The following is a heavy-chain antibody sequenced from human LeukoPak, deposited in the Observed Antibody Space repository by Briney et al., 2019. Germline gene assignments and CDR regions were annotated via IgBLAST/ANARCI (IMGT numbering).Heavy chain of an antibody. J-gene: IGHJ4*02. CDR1: GGSISSGGYS. CDR2: IYHSGST. Sequence: SETLSLTCAVSGGSISSGGYSWSWTRQPPGKGLEWIGYIYHSGSTYYNPSLKSRVTISVDRSKNQFSLKLSSVTAADTAVYYCARSVDGVLNDYWGQGTLVTVSS. V-gene: IGHV4-30-2*01. CDR3: ARSVDGVLNDY. D-gene: IGHD5-12*01.